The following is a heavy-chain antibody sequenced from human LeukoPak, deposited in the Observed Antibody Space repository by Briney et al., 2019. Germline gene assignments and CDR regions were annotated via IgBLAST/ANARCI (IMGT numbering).Heavy chain of an antibody. CDR2: IYPGDSDT. CDR1: GYSFTNFW. Sequence: GELLKISCKGSGYSFTNFWIGWVRQMPGKGLEWMGIIYPGDSDTRYSPSFQGQVTISADKSINTAYLQWSSLKASDTAMYYCARPHFDSSGYEFDYWGQGTLVPVSS. V-gene: IGHV5-51*01. CDR3: ARPHFDSSGYEFDY. J-gene: IGHJ4*02. D-gene: IGHD3-22*01.